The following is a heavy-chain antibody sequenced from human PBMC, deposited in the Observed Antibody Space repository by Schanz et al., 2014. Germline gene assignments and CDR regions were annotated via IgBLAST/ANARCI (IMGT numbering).Heavy chain of an antibody. Sequence: EVHLAESGGGLVKRGGSLRLSCAASGFTISSYSMNWVRQAPGKGLEWVSSISSSGSYVYYSDSVKGRFSISRDNAKNSRFLQMDRRRAEDAALYYCAIIGIMVAVAGTRADYWGQGTLVTVSS. CDR1: GFTISSYS. CDR3: AIIGIMVAVAGTRADY. CDR2: ISSSGSYV. D-gene: IGHD6-19*01. J-gene: IGHJ4*02. V-gene: IGHV3-21*01.